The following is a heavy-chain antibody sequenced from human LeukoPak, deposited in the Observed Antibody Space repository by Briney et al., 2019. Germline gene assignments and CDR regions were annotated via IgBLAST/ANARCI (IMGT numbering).Heavy chain of an antibody. D-gene: IGHD5-18*01. Sequence: SETLSLTCTVSGGSISSYYWNWIRQPPGKGLEWIGYIYYSGSTNYNPSLKSRVTISVDTSKKQFSLKLSSVTAADTAVYYCARWGYSYGPLDYWGQGTRVTVSS. J-gene: IGHJ4*02. V-gene: IGHV4-59*01. CDR2: IYYSGST. CDR3: ARWGYSYGPLDY. CDR1: GGSISSYY.